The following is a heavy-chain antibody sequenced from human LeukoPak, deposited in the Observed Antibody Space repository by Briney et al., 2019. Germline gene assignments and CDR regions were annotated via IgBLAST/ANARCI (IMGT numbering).Heavy chain of an antibody. J-gene: IGHJ4*02. Sequence: GSLRLSCAASGFTFSNYNMNWVRQAPGKGLEWVSSISSSNNYIYYADSVKGRFTISRDNAKNSLYLQMNSLRAEDTAVYYCARRSPNYYFDYWGQGTLVSVSS. CDR1: GFTFSNYN. CDR3: ARRSPNYYFDY. CDR2: ISSSNNYI. V-gene: IGHV3-21*01.